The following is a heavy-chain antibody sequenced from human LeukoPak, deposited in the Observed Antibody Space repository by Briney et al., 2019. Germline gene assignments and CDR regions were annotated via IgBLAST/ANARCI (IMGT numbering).Heavy chain of an antibody. CDR1: GGSISSRPYY. V-gene: IGHV4-61*01. CDR3: ARVGGRYDTSGYLI. D-gene: IGHD3-22*01. CDR2: IYYSGST. J-gene: IGHJ4*02. Sequence: PSETLSLTCTVSGGSISSRPYYWSWIRQPPGKGLEWIGYIYYSGSTNYNPSLKSRVTISVDTSKNQFSLKLSSVTAADTAVYYCARVGGRYDTSGYLIWGQGTLVTVSS.